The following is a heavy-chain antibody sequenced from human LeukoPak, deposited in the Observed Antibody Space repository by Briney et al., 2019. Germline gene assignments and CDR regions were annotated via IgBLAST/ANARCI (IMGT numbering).Heavy chain of an antibody. J-gene: IGHJ3*02. Sequence: GGSLRLSCAASGFTFSSYSMNWVRQAPGKGLEWVSSISSSSSYIYYADSVKGRFTISGDNAKNSLYLQMNSLRAEDTAVYYCARARYYDSSGYAFDIWAKGQWSPSLQ. D-gene: IGHD3-22*01. CDR1: GFTFSSYS. CDR2: ISSSSSYI. CDR3: ARARYYDSSGYAFDI. V-gene: IGHV3-21*01.